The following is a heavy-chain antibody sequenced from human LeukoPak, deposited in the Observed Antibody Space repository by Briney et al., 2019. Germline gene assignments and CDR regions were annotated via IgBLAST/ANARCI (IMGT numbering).Heavy chain of an antibody. D-gene: IGHD5-24*01. J-gene: IGHJ4*02. CDR3: AGGRRDGYNYNYFDY. CDR2: IYYSGST. CDR1: GGSISSSSYY. V-gene: IGHV4-39*07. Sequence: PSETLSLTCTVSGGSISSSSYYWGWIRQPPGKGLEWIGSIYYSGSTYYNPSLKSRVTISVDTSKNQFSLKLSSVTAADTAVYYCAGGRRDGYNYNYFDYWGQGTLVTVSS.